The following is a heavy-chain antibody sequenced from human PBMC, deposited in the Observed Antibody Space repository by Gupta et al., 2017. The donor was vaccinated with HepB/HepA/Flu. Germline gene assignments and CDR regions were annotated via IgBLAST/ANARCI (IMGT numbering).Heavy chain of an antibody. CDR3: ATRRDGYKIFDY. D-gene: IGHD5-24*01. J-gene: IGHJ4*02. CDR2: ISGNGRST. Sequence: EVQLLESGGGLVPPGGSLRLSCASSGFTFSTYDMSWVRQAPGKGLEWVSSISGNGRSTYYADSVKGRFTISRDNSKNTLYLQMNSLRAEDTAVYYCATRRDGYKIFDYWGQGTLVTVSS. V-gene: IGHV3-23*01. CDR1: GFTFSTYD.